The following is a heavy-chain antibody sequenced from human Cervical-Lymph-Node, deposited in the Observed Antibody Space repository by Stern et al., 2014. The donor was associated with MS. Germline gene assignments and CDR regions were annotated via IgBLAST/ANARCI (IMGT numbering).Heavy chain of an antibody. D-gene: IGHD6-13*01. V-gene: IGHV1-69*01. CDR2: IIPIIETP. Sequence: DQLVESGAEVKKPGSSLKVSCKASGGTFSSFAISWVRQAPGQGLEWMGGIIPIIETPHYAQNFQDKGTITADESTSTAYMELSSLTSEDTAVYYCAAGGRSSWYSDYWGQGTLVTVSS. CDR1: GGTFSSFA. J-gene: IGHJ4*02. CDR3: AAGGRSSWYSDY.